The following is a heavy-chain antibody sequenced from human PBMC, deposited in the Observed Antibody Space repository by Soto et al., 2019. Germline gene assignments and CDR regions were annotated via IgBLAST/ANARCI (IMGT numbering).Heavy chain of an antibody. D-gene: IGHD2-15*01. V-gene: IGHV4-59*01. CDR1: GGSTTSYY. Sequence: SETLSLTCSVSGGSTTSYYWSWIRQSPGKGLEWIGYIYYTGSTDYNPSLKSRITISLDTSKSQFSLKMRSVTAADTAVYYCASYCSGGSCYPAFDVWGQGTMVTVSS. CDR3: ASYCSGGSCYPAFDV. CDR2: IYYTGST. J-gene: IGHJ3*01.